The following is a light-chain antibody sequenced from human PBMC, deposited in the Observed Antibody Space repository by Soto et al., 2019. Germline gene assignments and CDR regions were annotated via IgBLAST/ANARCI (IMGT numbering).Light chain of an antibody. CDR2: AAS. J-gene: IGKJ1*01. Sequence: EIVLTQSPGTLSLSPGERATLSCRASQTVTSNYLAWYQQKPGQAPRLLFFAASIRATGLPDRFSGGGSGTDFTLTISRLEPEDFAVYYCQQYGSSPGTFGQGTKVEVK. CDR3: QQYGSSPGT. V-gene: IGKV3-20*01. CDR1: QTVTSNY.